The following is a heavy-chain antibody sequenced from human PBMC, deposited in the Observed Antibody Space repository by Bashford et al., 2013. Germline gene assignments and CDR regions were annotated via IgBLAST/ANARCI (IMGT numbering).Heavy chain of an antibody. CDR2: IYYSGST. Sequence: SETLSLTCTVSGGSISSGGYYWSWIRQHPGKGLEWIGYIYYSGSTYYNPSLKSRVTISVDTSKNQFSLKLTSVTAADTAVYYCARASNDVVLGIRSRDMDVWGQGTTVTVSS. CDR3: ARASNDVVLGIRSRDMDV. V-gene: IGHV4-31*03. D-gene: IGHD3-10*01. J-gene: IGHJ6*02. CDR1: GGSISSGGYY.